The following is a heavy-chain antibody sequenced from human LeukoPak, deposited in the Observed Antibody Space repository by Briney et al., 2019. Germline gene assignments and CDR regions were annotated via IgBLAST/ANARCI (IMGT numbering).Heavy chain of an antibody. Sequence: GGSLRLSCAASGFTVSSNYMSWVRQAPGKGLEWVSVIYSGGSTYYADSVKGRFTISRHNSKNTLYLQMNSLRVEDTTVYYCARLATSTGSYVDYWGQGTLVTVSS. CDR3: ARLATSTGSYVDY. CDR2: IYSGGST. J-gene: IGHJ4*02. V-gene: IGHV3-53*01. CDR1: GFTVSSNY. D-gene: IGHD3-16*01.